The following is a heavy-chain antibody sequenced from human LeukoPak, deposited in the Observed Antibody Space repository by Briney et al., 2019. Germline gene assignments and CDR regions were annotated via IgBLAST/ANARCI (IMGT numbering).Heavy chain of an antibody. J-gene: IGHJ4*02. CDR3: AKNGQPGTAAAY. CDR2: ISYDGSNK. D-gene: IGHD6-13*01. V-gene: IGHV3-30*18. CDR1: GFTFSSYG. Sequence: GRSLRLSCAASGFTFSSYGMHWVRQAPGKGLEWVAVISYDGSNKYYADSVKGRFTISRDNSKNTLYLQMNSLRAEDTAVYYCAKNGQPGTAAAYWGQGTLVTVSS.